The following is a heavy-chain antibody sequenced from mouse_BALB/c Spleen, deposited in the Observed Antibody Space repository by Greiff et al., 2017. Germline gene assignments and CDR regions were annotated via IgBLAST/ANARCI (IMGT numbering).Heavy chain of an antibody. V-gene: IGHV1-80*01. J-gene: IGHJ2*01. Sequence: VQLQQSGAELVRPGSSVKISCKASGYAFSSYWMNWVKQRPGQGLEWIGQIYPGDGDTNYNGKFKGKATLTADKSSSTAYMQLSSLTSEDSAVYFCARRALYDGYYPFDYWGQGTTLTVSS. CDR1: GYAFSSYW. D-gene: IGHD2-3*01. CDR3: ARRALYDGYYPFDY. CDR2: IYPGDGDT.